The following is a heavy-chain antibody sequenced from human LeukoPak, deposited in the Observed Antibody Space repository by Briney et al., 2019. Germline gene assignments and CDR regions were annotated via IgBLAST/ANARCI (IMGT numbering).Heavy chain of an antibody. V-gene: IGHV3-7*01. J-gene: IGHJ5*02. CDR3: ARDVDRRDDP. Sequence: LPGGSLRLSCAASGFIFSDFWMTWVRQAPGKGLEWVANMNQDGNEKRYVDSVKGRFTISRDNAKNLLFLQMNNMRVEDTGVYYCARDVDRRDDPWGQGILVTVSS. CDR2: MNQDGNEK. D-gene: IGHD3-9*01. CDR1: GFIFSDFW.